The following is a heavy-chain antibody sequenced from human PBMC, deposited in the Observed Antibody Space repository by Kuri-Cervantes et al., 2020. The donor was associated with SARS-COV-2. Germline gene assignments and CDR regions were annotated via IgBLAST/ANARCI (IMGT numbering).Heavy chain of an antibody. D-gene: IGHD6-19*01. Sequence: ASVKVSCKASGYIFTEYYMHWVRQAPGQGLEWMGWINPNSGGTNYTQRFQGRVTMTRDTSISTAYMELSRLRSDDTAVYYCARGGLAVAGRVWFDPWGQGTLVT. CDR3: ARGGLAVAGRVWFDP. V-gene: IGHV1-2*02. J-gene: IGHJ5*02. CDR2: INPNSGGT. CDR1: GYIFTEYY.